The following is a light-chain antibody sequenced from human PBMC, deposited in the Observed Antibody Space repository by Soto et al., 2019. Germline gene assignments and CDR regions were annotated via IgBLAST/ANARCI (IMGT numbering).Light chain of an antibody. Sequence: EIVLTQSPATLSLSPGERATLSCRASQSVISYLAWYQQKPGQAPRLLIYDASNRATGIPARFSGSETGTDFTLTISRRKHDDFAVSYRQQRINCTNFSGGTKVEIK. CDR1: QSVISY. V-gene: IGKV3-11*01. CDR3: QQRINCTN. CDR2: DAS. J-gene: IGKJ4*01.